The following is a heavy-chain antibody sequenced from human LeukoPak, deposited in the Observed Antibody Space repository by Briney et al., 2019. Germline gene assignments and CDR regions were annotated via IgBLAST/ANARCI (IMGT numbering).Heavy chain of an antibody. J-gene: IGHJ4*02. D-gene: IGHD2-15*01. V-gene: IGHV6-1*01. CDR2: TYYRSRWYN. CDR1: GDSVSTSSAA. Sequence: SQTLSLTCAISGDSVSTSSAAWNWVRQSPSRGLEWLGRTYYRSRWYNDYAVSVKSRITINPDTAKNQFSLQVNSVTPEDTAVYYCARERASCLDSWGQGTLVTVSS. CDR3: ARERASCLDS.